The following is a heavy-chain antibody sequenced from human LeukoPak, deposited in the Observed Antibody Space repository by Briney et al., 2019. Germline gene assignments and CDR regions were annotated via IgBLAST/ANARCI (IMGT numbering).Heavy chain of an antibody. CDR2: IYYSGTT. Sequence: NPSETLSLTCTVSGGSISSDSYFWGWIRQPPGKGLEWIGSIYYSGTTYYSPTLKSRVTISVDTSKNQFSLKLSSVTAADTAVYYCARRPSDLGFDYWGQGTLATVSS. D-gene: IGHD7-27*01. J-gene: IGHJ4*02. CDR1: GGSISSDSYF. CDR3: ARRPSDLGFDY. V-gene: IGHV4-39*01.